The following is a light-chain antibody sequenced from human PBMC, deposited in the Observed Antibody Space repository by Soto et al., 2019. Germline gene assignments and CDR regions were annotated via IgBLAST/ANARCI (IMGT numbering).Light chain of an antibody. V-gene: IGKV1-5*03. J-gene: IGKJ1*01. CDR2: KAS. CDR1: QSISSW. CDR3: QHYNSYSPT. Sequence: DIQMTQSPSTLSASVGDRVTITCRASQSISSWLAWYQQKPGKAPKLLIYKASSLERGVPSSFSGSGSGTEFTLTISSLQPDEFATYYCQHYNSYSPTFGQGTKVEIK.